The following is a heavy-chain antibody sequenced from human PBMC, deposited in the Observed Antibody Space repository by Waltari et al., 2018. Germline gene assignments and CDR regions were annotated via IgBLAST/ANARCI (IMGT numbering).Heavy chain of an antibody. J-gene: IGHJ4*02. Sequence: QVQLVQSGAEVKKPGSSVTVSCKASGGTFSSYAISWVRQAPGQGLEWMGGIIPILCIANYAQKFQGRVTITADKSTSTAYMELRSLRSEDTAVYYCARGEMATIQFDYWGQGTLVTVSS. CDR3: ARGEMATIQFDY. V-gene: IGHV1-69*10. D-gene: IGHD5-12*01. CDR1: GGTFSSYA. CDR2: IIPILCIA.